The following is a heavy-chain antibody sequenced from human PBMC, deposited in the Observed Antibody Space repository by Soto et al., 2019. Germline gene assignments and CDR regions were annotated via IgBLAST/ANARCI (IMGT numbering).Heavy chain of an antibody. CDR2: IYYSGST. D-gene: IGHD6-13*01. J-gene: IGHJ4*02. CDR1: GGSISSYY. V-gene: IGHV4-59*01. CDR3: ARRAAAGTHHFDY. Sequence: SETLSLTCTVSGGSISSYYWSWIRQPPGKGLEWIGYIYYSGSTNYNPSLRSRVTISVDTSKNQFSLKLSSVTAADTAVYYCARRAAAGTHHFDYWGQGTLVTVSS.